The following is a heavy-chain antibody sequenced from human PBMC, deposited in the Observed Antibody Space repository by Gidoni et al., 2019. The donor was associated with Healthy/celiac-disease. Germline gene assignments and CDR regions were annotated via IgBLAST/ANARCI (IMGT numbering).Heavy chain of an antibody. V-gene: IGHV4-34*01. D-gene: IGHD3-10*01. J-gene: IGHJ4*02. CDR3: ARGSNYYGSGSYVSIFDY. Sequence: QVQLQQWGAGLLKPSATLSLTCAVCGGSFSGYYWSWIRQPPGKGLEWIGEINHSGSTNYNPSLKSRVTISVDTSKNQFSLKLSSVTAADTAVYYCARGSNYYGSGSYVSIFDYWGQGTLVTVSS. CDR1: GGSFSGYY. CDR2: INHSGST.